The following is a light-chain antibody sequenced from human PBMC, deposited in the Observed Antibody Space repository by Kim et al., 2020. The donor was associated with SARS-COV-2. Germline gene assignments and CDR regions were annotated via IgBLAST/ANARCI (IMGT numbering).Light chain of an antibody. Sequence: SPGQKASITCAGDTLGDKYACWYQQKPGQSPVLVIYQDSKRPSGIPERFSGSNDGNTATLTISGTQAMDEADYYCQAWDSSTLYVFGTGTKVTVL. CDR3: QAWDSSTLYV. J-gene: IGLJ1*01. CDR2: QDS. V-gene: IGLV3-1*01. CDR1: TLGDKY.